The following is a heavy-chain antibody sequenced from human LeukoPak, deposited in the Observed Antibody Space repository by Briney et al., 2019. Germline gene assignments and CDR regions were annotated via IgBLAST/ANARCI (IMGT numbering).Heavy chain of an antibody. CDR3: ARDEGSPGALDH. V-gene: IGHV4-59*11. CDR1: GVSITSHF. CDR2: AYFNGIT. Sequence: SATLSLTCTVSGVSITSHFWSWIRQSPGQGLEWIGYAYFNGITNYNPSLKSRVTISVDTSKNQFSLRLSSVTAADTAVYHCARDEGSPGALDHWGQGTLVTVSS. J-gene: IGHJ4*02. D-gene: IGHD3-10*01.